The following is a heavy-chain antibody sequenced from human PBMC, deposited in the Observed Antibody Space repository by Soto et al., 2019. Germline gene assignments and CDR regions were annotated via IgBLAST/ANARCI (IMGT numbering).Heavy chain of an antibody. D-gene: IGHD6-13*01. CDR3: ARIPAAYSSSKMYSFDY. CDR2: ISYDGSNK. Sequence: SLRLSCAASGFTFSSYAMHWVRQAPGKGLEWVAVISYDGSNKYYADSVKGRFTISRDNSKNTLYLQMNSLRAEDTAVYYCARIPAAYSSSKMYSFDYWGQGTLVTVSS. J-gene: IGHJ4*02. V-gene: IGHV3-30-3*01. CDR1: GFTFSSYA.